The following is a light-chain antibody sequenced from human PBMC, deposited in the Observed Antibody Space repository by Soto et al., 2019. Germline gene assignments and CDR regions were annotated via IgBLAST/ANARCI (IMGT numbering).Light chain of an antibody. J-gene: IGLJ1*01. CDR2: EVS. V-gene: IGLV2-14*01. CDR1: SSDIGAYNY. Sequence: QSALTQPASVSGSPGQSITISCTGSSSDIGAYNYVSWFQQYPGKAPTLIISEVSNRPSGVSNRFSGSKSGTAASLTISGLQTEYEADYFCFSFTTDWTHVFGTGTKVTVL. CDR3: FSFTTDWTHV.